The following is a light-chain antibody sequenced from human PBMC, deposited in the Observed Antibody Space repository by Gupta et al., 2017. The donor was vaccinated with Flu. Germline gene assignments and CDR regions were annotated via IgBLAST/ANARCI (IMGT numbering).Light chain of an antibody. CDR1: QLENKF. V-gene: IGLV3-1*01. Sequence: SYALTQPPSVSVSLGQTASITCSGDQLENKFVCWYQQRPGQSPVLVIHQDTRRPVWIPERFSGSNSGNTATLTIRGTQASDEDDYFCQAWDSSTRVFGTGTKVTVL. CDR3: QAWDSSTRV. J-gene: IGLJ1*01. CDR2: QDT.